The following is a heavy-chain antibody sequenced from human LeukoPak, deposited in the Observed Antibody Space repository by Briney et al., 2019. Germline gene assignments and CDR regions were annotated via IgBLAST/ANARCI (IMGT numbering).Heavy chain of an antibody. V-gene: IGHV4-4*07. Sequence: SETLSLTCTASGGSISSYYWSWIRQPAGKGLEWIGRIYTSGSTNYNPSLKSRVTMSVDTSKNQFSLKLSSVTAADTAVYYCAREDCSSTSCYNGYWGQGTLVTVSS. CDR2: IYTSGST. CDR1: GGSISSYY. D-gene: IGHD2-2*02. CDR3: AREDCSSTSCYNGY. J-gene: IGHJ4*02.